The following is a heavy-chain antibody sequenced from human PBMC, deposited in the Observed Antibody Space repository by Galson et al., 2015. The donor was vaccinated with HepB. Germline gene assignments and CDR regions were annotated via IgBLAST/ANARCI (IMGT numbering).Heavy chain of an antibody. V-gene: IGHV3-23*01. CDR3: VKWARPGYGYFSEGFDV. CDR2: ISDGGDDT. Sequence: SLRLSCAASGFTFSNYAMSWVRQALGKGLEWVSAISDGGDDTYYADSVRGRFTISRDNLKNTLYLQMNSLRAEDTAAYYCVKWARPGYGYFSEGFDVWGQGTMVTVSS. CDR1: GFTFSNYA. J-gene: IGHJ3*01. D-gene: IGHD2-2*03.